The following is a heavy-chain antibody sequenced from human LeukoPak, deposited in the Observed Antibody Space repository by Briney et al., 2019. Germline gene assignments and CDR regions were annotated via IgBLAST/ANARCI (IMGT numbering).Heavy chain of an antibody. Sequence: SETLSLTCAVYGGSFSGYYWSWIRQPPGKGLEWIGEINHSGSTNYNPSLKSRVTISVDTSKNQFSLKLSSVTAADTAVYYCAIWGLELNYWGQRTLVTVSS. J-gene: IGHJ4*02. D-gene: IGHD1-7*01. V-gene: IGHV4-34*01. CDR3: AIWGLELNY. CDR1: GGSFSGYY. CDR2: INHSGST.